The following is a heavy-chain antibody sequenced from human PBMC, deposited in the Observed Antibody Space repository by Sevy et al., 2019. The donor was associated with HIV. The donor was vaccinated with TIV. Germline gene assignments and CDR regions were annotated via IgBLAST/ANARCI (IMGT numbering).Heavy chain of an antibody. CDR1: GYTFTGYY. CDR3: ARTVHIRDFFFDY. CDR2: INPNSGGT. J-gene: IGHJ4*02. D-gene: IGHD1-20*01. V-gene: IGHV1-2*02. Sequence: ASVKVSCKASGYTFTGYYMHWVRQTPGQGLEWMGWINPNSGGTNYAQKFQGRVTMTRDTSISTAYMELGRLTSDDTAVYYCARTVHIRDFFFDYWGQGTLVTVSS.